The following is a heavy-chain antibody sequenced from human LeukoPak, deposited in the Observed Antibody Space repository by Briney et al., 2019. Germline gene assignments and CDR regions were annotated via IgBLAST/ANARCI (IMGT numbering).Heavy chain of an antibody. Sequence: ASMTVSCKASGYTFTSYGISWVRQAPGQGLEWMGWISAYNGNTNYAQKLQGRVTMTTDTSTSTAYMELRSLRSDDTAVYYCARIVREYCSSTSCYTFLDWFDPWGQGTLVTVSS. V-gene: IGHV1-18*01. J-gene: IGHJ5*02. CDR2: ISAYNGNT. D-gene: IGHD2-2*02. CDR1: GYTFTSYG. CDR3: ARIVREYCSSTSCYTFLDWFDP.